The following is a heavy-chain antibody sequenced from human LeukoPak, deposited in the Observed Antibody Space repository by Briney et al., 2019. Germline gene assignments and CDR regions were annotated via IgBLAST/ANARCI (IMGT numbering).Heavy chain of an antibody. Sequence: GGSVRPSCAASGFTFSSYGMHWVRQPPGKGLEWVVFIRYDGSNKYYADSVKGRFTISRDNSKNTLYLQMNSLRAEDTAVYYCAKPGFGSYGCIDYWGQGTLVTVSS. CDR2: IRYDGSNK. CDR1: GFTFSSYG. J-gene: IGHJ4*02. CDR3: AKPGFGSYGCIDY. D-gene: IGHD5-18*01. V-gene: IGHV3-30*02.